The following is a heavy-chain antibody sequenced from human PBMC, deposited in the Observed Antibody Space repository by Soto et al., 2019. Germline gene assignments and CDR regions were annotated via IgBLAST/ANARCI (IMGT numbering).Heavy chain of an antibody. Sequence: ASVKASCKASGYTFPSSAMHWVRQAPGQRLEWMGWINAGNGNTKYSQKFQGRVSITRDTSASTAYMELSSLRSEDTAVYYCARAYYDILTDNNYYGMDVWGQGTTVTVSS. J-gene: IGHJ6*02. V-gene: IGHV1-3*01. CDR1: GYTFPSSA. D-gene: IGHD3-9*01. CDR2: INAGNGNT. CDR3: ARAYYDILTDNNYYGMDV.